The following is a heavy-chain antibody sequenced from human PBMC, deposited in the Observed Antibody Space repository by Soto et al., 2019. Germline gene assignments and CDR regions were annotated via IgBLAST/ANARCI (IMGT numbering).Heavy chain of an antibody. V-gene: IGHV3-33*01. CDR3: ARGSGAGPAEKNWFDP. CDR2: IWYDGSNK. J-gene: IGHJ5*02. Sequence: QVQLVESGGGVVQPGRSLRLSCAASGFTFSSYGMHWVRQAPGKGLEWVAVIWYDGSNKYYADSVKGRFTISRDNSKNRLYLQMNSLRAEDTAVYYCARGSGAGPAEKNWFDPWGQGTLVTVSS. D-gene: IGHD1-26*01. CDR1: GFTFSSYG.